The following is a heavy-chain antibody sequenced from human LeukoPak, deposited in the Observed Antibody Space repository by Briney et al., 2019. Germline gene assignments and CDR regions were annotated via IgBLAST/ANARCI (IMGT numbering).Heavy chain of an antibody. CDR3: ARGGIVGATRSYFDY. CDR1: GYSFTSYW. D-gene: IGHD1-26*01. Sequence: GESLQISCKGSGYSFTSYWIGWVRPLPGKGLEWMGIIYPGDSDTRYSPSFQGQVTISADKSISTAYLQWSSLKASDTAMYYCARGGIVGATRSYFDYWGQGTLVTVSS. CDR2: IYPGDSDT. V-gene: IGHV5-51*01. J-gene: IGHJ4*02.